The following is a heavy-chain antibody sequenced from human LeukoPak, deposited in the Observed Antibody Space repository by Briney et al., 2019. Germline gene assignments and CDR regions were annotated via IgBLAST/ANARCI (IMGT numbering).Heavy chain of an antibody. CDR2: IRYDGSYR. CDR1: GFTFSSSG. CDR3: AKDRCSDGSCYSGINDY. J-gene: IGHJ4*02. D-gene: IGHD2-15*01. Sequence: GGSLRLSCEASGFTFSSSGMHWVRQAPGKGLEWVAFIRYDGSYRSYADSVKGRFTISRDPSKNTLYLQMNSLRPEDTALYYCAKDRCSDGSCYSGINDYWGQGTLVTVSS. V-gene: IGHV3-30*02.